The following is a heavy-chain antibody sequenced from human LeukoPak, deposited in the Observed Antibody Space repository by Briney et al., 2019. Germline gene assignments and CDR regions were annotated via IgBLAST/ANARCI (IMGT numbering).Heavy chain of an antibody. J-gene: IGHJ4*02. CDR2: ISSSSSTI. V-gene: IGHV3-48*01. D-gene: IGHD3-9*01. Sequence: GGSLRLSCAASGFTFSSYSMNWVRQAPGKGLEWVSYISSSSSTIYYADSVKGRFTISRDNAKNSLYLQMNSLRAEDTAVYYCAKVNRYYDILTGYSAKYYFDYWGQGTLVTVSS. CDR1: GFTFSSYS. CDR3: AKVNRYYDILTGYSAKYYFDY.